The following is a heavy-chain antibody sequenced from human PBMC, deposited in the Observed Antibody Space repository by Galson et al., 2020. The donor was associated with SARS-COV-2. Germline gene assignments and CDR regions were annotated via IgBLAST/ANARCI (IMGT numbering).Heavy chain of an antibody. D-gene: IGHD2-15*01. CDR1: GGSMSSGDYY. Sequence: SETLSLTCTASGGSMSSGDYYWSWMRQPQGKGLEWIGYISYSGTTYYNPSLKSRVLISIDTSKNQFSLKLSSVTAADTAVYYCATAPGGRTPKPDWFFDLWGRGTLVSVSS. CDR3: ATAPGGRTPKPDWFFDL. J-gene: IGHJ2*01. CDR2: ISYSGTT. V-gene: IGHV4-30-4*01.